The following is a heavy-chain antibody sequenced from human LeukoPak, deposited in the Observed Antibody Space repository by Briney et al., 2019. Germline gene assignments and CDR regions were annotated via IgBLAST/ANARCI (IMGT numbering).Heavy chain of an antibody. V-gene: IGHV3-21*01. D-gene: IGHD5-12*01. CDR3: ARDRGYGGYEEAGY. Sequence: GGSLRLSCAASGFTFSSYSMNWVRQAPGKGLEWVSSISSSSSYIYYADSVKGRFTISRDNAKNSLYLQMNSLRAEDTAVYYCARDRGYGGYEEAGYWGQATLVTVSS. CDR1: GFTFSSYS. CDR2: ISSSSSYI. J-gene: IGHJ4*02.